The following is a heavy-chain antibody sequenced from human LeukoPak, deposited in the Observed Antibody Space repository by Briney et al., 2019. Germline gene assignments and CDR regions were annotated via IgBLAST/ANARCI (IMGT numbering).Heavy chain of an antibody. CDR3: ARQTGSGLFILP. Sequence: KASETPSLTCTVSGVSISSSNSYWGWIRQPPGKGLEWIGNIYYSGNTYYNASLKSQVSISIDTSKNQFSLRLTSVTAADTAVYYCARQTGSGLFILPGGQGTLVTVSS. J-gene: IGHJ4*02. V-gene: IGHV4-39*01. CDR2: IYYSGNT. CDR1: GVSISSSNSY. D-gene: IGHD3/OR15-3a*01.